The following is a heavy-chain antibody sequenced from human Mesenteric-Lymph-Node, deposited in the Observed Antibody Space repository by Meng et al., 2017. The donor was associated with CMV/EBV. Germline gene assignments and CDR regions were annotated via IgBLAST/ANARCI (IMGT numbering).Heavy chain of an antibody. CDR1: GGSFSGYY. CDR3: ARQGGSSWFDP. D-gene: IGHD6-13*01. J-gene: IGHJ5*02. V-gene: IGHV4-34*01. CDR2: INHSGST. Sequence: SETLSLTCAVYGGSFSGYYWSWIRQPPGKGLEWIGEINHSGSTNYNPSLKSRVTISVDTSKNQFSLKLSSVTAADTAVYYCARQGGSSWFDPWGQGTLVTVSS.